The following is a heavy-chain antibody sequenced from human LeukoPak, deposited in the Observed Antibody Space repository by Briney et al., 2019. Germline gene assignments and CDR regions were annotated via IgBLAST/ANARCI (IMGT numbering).Heavy chain of an antibody. J-gene: IGHJ4*02. D-gene: IGHD5-18*01. CDR2: ISSSGSTI. CDR1: GFTFSSYE. V-gene: IGHV3-48*03. CDR3: ARYAAMAGFDY. Sequence: PGGSLRLSCAASGFTFSSYEMNWVRQAPGKGLEWVSYISSSGSTIYYADSVKGRFTISRDNAKNSLYLQMNSLRAEDTAVYYCARYAAMAGFDYWGQGTLVTVSS.